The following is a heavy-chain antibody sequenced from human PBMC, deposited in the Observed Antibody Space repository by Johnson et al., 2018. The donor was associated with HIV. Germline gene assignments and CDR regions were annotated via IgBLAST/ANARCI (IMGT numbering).Heavy chain of an antibody. Sequence: VQLVESGGGLMQPGGSLRLSCAASGFIVSSNCMTLVRQAPGKGLEWVSVIYSGGSTYYVDSVKGRFTISRDNSKNTLYLQMNRLRAEDTAVYYCAREWLYGFDIWGQGTMVTVSS. D-gene: IGHD5-24*01. J-gene: IGHJ3*02. CDR3: AREWLYGFDI. V-gene: IGHV3-53*01. CDR1: GFIVSSNC. CDR2: IYSGGST.